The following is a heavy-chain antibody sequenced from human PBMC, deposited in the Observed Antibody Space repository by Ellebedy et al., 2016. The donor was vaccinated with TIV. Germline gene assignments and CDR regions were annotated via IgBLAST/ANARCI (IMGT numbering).Heavy chain of an antibody. J-gene: IGHJ4*02. CDR3: ARAPPYEPFDY. V-gene: IGHV3-48*03. Sequence: GGSLRLSCAASGFTFSSYEMNWVRQAPGKGLEWVSYISSSGSTIYYADSVKGRFTISRDNAKNSLYLQMNSLRAEDTAVYYCARAPPYEPFDYWGQGTLVTVSS. CDR1: GFTFSSYE. CDR2: ISSSGSTI. D-gene: IGHD3-3*01.